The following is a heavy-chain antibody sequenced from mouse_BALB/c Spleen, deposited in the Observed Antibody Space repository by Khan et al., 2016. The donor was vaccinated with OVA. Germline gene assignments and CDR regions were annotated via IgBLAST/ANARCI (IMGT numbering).Heavy chain of an antibody. CDR3: VRSLYYYGSAYEGFAY. V-gene: IGHV1S136*01. CDR2: ISPNSDGS. CDR1: GYTFTSYV. J-gene: IGHJ3*01. D-gene: IGHD1-1*01. Sequence: VQLQQPGPELVKPGASVKMSCKASGYTFTSYVMHWVKQKPGQGLEWIGYISPNSDGSKYNEKFRGKATLTSDKSSSTAYMELSSLTSEDLAVYYGVRSLYYYGSAYEGFAYWGQGTLVTVAA.